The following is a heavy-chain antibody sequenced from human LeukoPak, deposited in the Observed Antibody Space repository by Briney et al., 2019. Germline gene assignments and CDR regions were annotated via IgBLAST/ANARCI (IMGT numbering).Heavy chain of an antibody. CDR2: IYYSGST. CDR1: GGSISSYY. J-gene: IGHJ5*02. Sequence: SETLSLTCTVSGGSISSYYWGWIRQPPGKGLEWIGSIYYSGSTYYNPSLKSRVTISVDTSKNQFSLKLSSVTAADTAVYYCASRGSPGYCSSTSCYVGLWFDPWGQGTLVTVSS. V-gene: IGHV4-39*01. CDR3: ASRGSPGYCSSTSCYVGLWFDP. D-gene: IGHD2-2*01.